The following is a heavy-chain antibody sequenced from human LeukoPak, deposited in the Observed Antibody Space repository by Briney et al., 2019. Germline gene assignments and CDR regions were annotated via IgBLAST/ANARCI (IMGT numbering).Heavy chain of an antibody. CDR1: GYTLTELS. D-gene: IGHD3-16*01. V-gene: IGHV1-24*01. CDR2: FDPEDGET. CDR3: ATRSFGGVIHFAY. Sequence: EASVKVSCKVSGYTLTELSMHWVRQAPGKGLEWMGGFDPEDGETIYAQKFQGRVTMTEDTSTDTAYMELSSLRSEDTAVYYCATRSFGGVIHFAYWGQGTLVTVSS. J-gene: IGHJ4*02.